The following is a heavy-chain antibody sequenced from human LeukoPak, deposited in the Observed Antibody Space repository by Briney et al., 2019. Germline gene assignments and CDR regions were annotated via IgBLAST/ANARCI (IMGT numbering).Heavy chain of an antibody. CDR2: INHSGST. J-gene: IGHJ4*02. Sequence: SETLSLTCAVYGGSFSGYYWSWIRQLPGKGLEWIGEINHSGSTNYNPSLKSRVTISVDTSKNQFSLKLSSVTAADTAVYYCARGDIVATIGYWGQGTLVTVSS. CDR1: GGSFSGYY. CDR3: ARGDIVATIGY. D-gene: IGHD5-12*01. V-gene: IGHV4-34*01.